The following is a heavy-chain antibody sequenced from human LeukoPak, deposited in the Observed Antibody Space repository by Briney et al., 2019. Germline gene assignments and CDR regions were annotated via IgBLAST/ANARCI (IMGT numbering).Heavy chain of an antibody. D-gene: IGHD1-26*01. Sequence: SETLSLTCTVSGGSISSYYWSWIRQPPGKGLEWIGYIYYSGNTNYNPSLKSRVTISVDTSKNQFSLKLSSVTAADTAVYYCARVGAIPFDYWGQGTLVTVSS. CDR2: IYYSGNT. V-gene: IGHV4-59*01. CDR1: GGSISSYY. CDR3: ARVGAIPFDY. J-gene: IGHJ4*02.